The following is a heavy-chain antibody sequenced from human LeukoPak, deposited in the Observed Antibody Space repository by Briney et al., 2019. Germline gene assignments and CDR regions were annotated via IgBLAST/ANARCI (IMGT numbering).Heavy chain of an antibody. CDR3: ARAVGATSQFDY. Sequence: ASVRVSCKASGYTFTSYYIHWVRQAPGQGLEWMGIVNPSGGSTPYAQNFQGRVTMTRDTSTNTVYMELSNLRSEDTAVYYCARAVGATSQFDYWGQGTLVTVSS. CDR1: GYTFTSYY. J-gene: IGHJ4*02. CDR2: VNPSGGST. D-gene: IGHD1-26*01. V-gene: IGHV1-46*01.